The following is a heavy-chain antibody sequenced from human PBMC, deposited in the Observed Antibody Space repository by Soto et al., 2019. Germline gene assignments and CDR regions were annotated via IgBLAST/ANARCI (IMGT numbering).Heavy chain of an antibody. J-gene: IGHJ4*02. D-gene: IGHD4-4*01. CDR3: ARGAGLQYYFDY. CDR2: VYYRGRS. Sequence: PSDTLSVSCPFSGVSVRNSSYYLGWIRQSPGKGLEWIGSVYYRGRSYSKSSVKSRVTISVDTSKNQFSLNLNSVTASDTAVYFCARGAGLQYYFDYWGQGTLVNVSS. V-gene: IGHV4-39*01. CDR1: GVSVRNSSYY.